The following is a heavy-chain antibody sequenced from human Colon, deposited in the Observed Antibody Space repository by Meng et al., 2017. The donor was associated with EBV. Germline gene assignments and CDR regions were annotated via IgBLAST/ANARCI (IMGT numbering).Heavy chain of an antibody. V-gene: IGHV2-5*02. CDR2: IYWDDDK. Sequence: MTLKESGPTLVKPTQTLTLTCTFSGFSLSTSEVGVGWSRQPPGKALEWLAVIYWDDDKRSSPSLKSRLTITKDTSKNQVVLTLTNMDPVDTATYYCALFTRSWFDPWGQGTLVTVSS. CDR3: ALFTRSWFDP. D-gene: IGHD2-2*01. J-gene: IGHJ5*02. CDR1: GFSLSTSEVG.